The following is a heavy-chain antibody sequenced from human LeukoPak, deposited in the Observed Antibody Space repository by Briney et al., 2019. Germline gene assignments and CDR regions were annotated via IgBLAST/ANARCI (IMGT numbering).Heavy chain of an antibody. J-gene: IGHJ4*02. D-gene: IGHD1-26*01. CDR3: ATVLTRDWDLRTFDY. Sequence: ASVKVSCKVSGYRLNELSMNWLRQAPGKGPEWMGGFDPEDAEIIYAQKFQGRVSVTEDTSTDTAYLEVSSLKSEDTAIYYCATVLTRDWDLRTFDYWGQGSLVTVSS. CDR1: GYRLNELS. V-gene: IGHV1-24*01. CDR2: FDPEDAEI.